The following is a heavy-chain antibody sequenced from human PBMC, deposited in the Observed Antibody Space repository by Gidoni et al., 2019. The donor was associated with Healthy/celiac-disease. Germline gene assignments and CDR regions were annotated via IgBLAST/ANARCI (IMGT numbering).Heavy chain of an antibody. Sequence: QVQLQESVPGLVKPSATLSLTCTVSGVSISSYYWSWIRQPPGKGLEWIGYIYYSGSTNYNPSLKSRVTISVDTSKNQFSLKLSSVTAADTAVYYCAATAGVYGDYYFDYWGQGTLVTVSS. J-gene: IGHJ4*02. CDR2: IYYSGST. D-gene: IGHD4-17*01. CDR3: AATAGVYGDYYFDY. V-gene: IGHV4-59*01. CDR1: GVSISSYY.